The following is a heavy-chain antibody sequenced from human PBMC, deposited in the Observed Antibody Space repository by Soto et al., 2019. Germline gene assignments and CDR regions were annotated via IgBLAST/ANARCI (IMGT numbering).Heavy chain of an antibody. CDR3: ARDLDGLHDDTSGPFPRPG. D-gene: IGHD3-22*01. V-gene: IGHV4-30-4*01. Sequence: PSETLSLTCTVSGGSISSDDYYWSWIRQAPGRGLEWIGYIHSSGSIYYNPSLKSRATMSIDTAGNQSSLKVSSVTVADTAVYYCARDLDGLHDDTSGPFPRPGWGQGTLVTV. CDR2: IHSSGSI. J-gene: IGHJ1*01. CDR1: GGSISSDDYY.